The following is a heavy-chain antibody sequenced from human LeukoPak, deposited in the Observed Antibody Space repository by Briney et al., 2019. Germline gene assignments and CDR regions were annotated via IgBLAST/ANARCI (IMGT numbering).Heavy chain of an antibody. D-gene: IGHD5-18*01. CDR3: AKDVSVYSHGPWGYFDY. CDR2: ISGSGGST. J-gene: IGHJ4*02. CDR1: GFTFSSYA. V-gene: IGHV3-23*01. Sequence: GGSLRLSCAASGFTFSSYAMSWVRQAPGKGLEWVSAISGSGGSTCYADSVKGRFTISRDNSKNTLYLQMNSLRAEDTAVYYCAKDVSVYSHGPWGYFDYWGQGTLVTVSS.